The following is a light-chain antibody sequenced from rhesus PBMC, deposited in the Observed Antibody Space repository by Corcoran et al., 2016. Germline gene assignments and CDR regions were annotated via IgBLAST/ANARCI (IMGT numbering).Light chain of an antibody. CDR2: YAS. J-gene: IGKJ2*01. V-gene: IGKV3S9*01. CDR1: QSVGSP. Sequence: ETVMMQSPATLSLSPGERATLSCRASQSVGSPLAWYQQKPGQAPRLLLFYASSRATGIPDRFRGRWSGTEFTLAISSMDPEDVGVYYCQKYNDWPYSCGQGTKVEIK. CDR3: QKYNDWPYS.